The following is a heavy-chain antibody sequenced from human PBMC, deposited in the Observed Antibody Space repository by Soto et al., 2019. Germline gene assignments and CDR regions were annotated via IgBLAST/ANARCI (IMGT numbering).Heavy chain of an antibody. D-gene: IGHD2-15*01. Sequence: PXASLSLTCTVSGVSLNSGHYYWVWIRQSPGKGLAWIASIYYDESTYYSPSLKSRVTISTDKPKNQFSLTLKSVTAADTAVYYCGKPMIGATRHTDVDSWGQGALVTVSS. CDR3: GKPMIGATRHTDVDS. V-gene: IGHV4-39*01. CDR1: GVSLNSGHYY. J-gene: IGHJ4*02. CDR2: IYYDEST.